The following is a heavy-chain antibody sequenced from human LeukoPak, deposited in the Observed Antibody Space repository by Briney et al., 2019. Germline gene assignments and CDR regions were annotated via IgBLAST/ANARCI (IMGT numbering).Heavy chain of an antibody. V-gene: IGHV4-34*01. CDR1: GGSFSVYY. D-gene: IGHD3-16*01. Sequence: PSETLSLTCAVYGGSFSVYYWGWIRRPPGKGLEWIGSIYYSGNTYYNPSLRSRVTVSVDASKNQFPLILTSVTAADTAVYYCVRGSTLRHYQYWGQGTLVTVSS. CDR3: VRGSTLRHYQY. J-gene: IGHJ4*02. CDR2: IYYSGNT.